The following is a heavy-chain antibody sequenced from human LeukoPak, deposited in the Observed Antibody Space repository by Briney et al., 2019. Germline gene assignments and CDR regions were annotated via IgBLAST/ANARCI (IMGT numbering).Heavy chain of an antibody. CDR2: IYTSGST. CDR1: GDSIRSGTYY. CDR3: ARGGGATRIDY. D-gene: IGHD5-12*01. V-gene: IGHV4-61*02. Sequence: PSETLSLTCSVSGDSIRSGTYYWSWIRQPAGKGLEWIGRIYTSGSTSYNPSLKSRVTISVDTSKNQFSLKLTSVTAADTAVYYCARGGGATRIDYWRQGTLVTVSS. J-gene: IGHJ4*02.